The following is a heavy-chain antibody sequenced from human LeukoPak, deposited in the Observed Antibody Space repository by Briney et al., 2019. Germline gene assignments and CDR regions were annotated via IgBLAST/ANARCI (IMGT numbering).Heavy chain of an antibody. CDR2: INPSGGST. J-gene: IGHJ4*02. V-gene: IGHV1-46*01. D-gene: IGHD6-13*01. Sequence: ASVKVSCKASGYTFTSYYMHWVRQAPGQGLEWMGIINPSGGSTSYAQKFQGRVTMTRDMSTSIVYMELSSLRSEDTAVYYCAREGIAAAGGIDYWGQGTLVTVSS. CDR1: GYTFTSYY. CDR3: AREGIAAAGGIDY.